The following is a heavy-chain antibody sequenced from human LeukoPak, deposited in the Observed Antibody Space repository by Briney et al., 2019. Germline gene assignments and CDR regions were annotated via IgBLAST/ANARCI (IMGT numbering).Heavy chain of an antibody. CDR1: GGTFSSYA. CDR3: ARDADPRMTFDY. J-gene: IGHJ4*02. CDR2: IIPILGIA. V-gene: IGHV1-69*04. Sequence: GASVKVSCKASGGTFSSYAISWVRQAPGQGLEWMGRIIPILGIANYAQKFQGRVTITADKSTSTAYMELSSLRSEDTAVYYCARDADPRMTFDYWGQGTLVTVSS.